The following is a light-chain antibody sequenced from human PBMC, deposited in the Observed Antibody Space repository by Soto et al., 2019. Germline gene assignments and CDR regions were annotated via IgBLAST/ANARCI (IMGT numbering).Light chain of an antibody. CDR1: QNIDIW. CDR2: KAS. CDR3: QHYYGYSRT. Sequence: DIQMTQSPSTLSASVGDRVTITCRASQNIDIWLAWYQQKPGKAPKHLIYKASDLESGVPPRFSGSVSGTEFTLTISSLQPDDSATYYCQHYYGYSRTFGQGTKLEIK. J-gene: IGKJ2*01. V-gene: IGKV1-5*03.